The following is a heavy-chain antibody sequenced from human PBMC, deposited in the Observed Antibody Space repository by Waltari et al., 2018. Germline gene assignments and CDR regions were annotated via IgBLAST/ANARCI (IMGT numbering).Heavy chain of an antibody. CDR3: ARERVSGSSSWYGVAVPFDY. V-gene: IGHV4-61*02. D-gene: IGHD6-13*01. CDR2: SYTRGRT. Sequence: QVQLQESGPGLVKPSQTLSLTCTVSGGSISSGSYYWSWIRQPAGKGLGWIGRSYTRGRTNYNPSLKVRVTISVATSKNQFSLKLSSVTAADTAVYYCARERVSGSSSWYGVAVPFDYWGQGTLVTVSS. CDR1: GGSISSGSYY. J-gene: IGHJ4*02.